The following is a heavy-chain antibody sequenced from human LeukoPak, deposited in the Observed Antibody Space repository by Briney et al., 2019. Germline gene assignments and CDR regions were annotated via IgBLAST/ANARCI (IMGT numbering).Heavy chain of an antibody. CDR1: GFTFSSYS. D-gene: IGHD1-26*01. Sequence: PGGSLRLSCAASGFTFSSYSMNWVRQAPGKGLEWVSSISSSSSYIYYADSVKGRFTISRDNAKNSLYLQMNSLRAEDTAVYYYARDRGGSSALDYWGQGTLVTVSS. CDR3: ARDRGGSSALDY. CDR2: ISSSSSYI. J-gene: IGHJ4*02. V-gene: IGHV3-21*01.